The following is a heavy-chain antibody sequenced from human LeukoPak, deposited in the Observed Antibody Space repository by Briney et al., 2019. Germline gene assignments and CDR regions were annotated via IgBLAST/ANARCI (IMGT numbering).Heavy chain of an antibody. V-gene: IGHV4-59*08. CDR1: GGSISSSY. Sequence: SETLSLTCSVSGGSISSSYWSWIRQPPGKGLEWIGYIYCSGSIHYNPSLKSRVTISIDTSKNQFSLKVSSVTAADTAVYYCARQVTAAAGTIWFDPWGQGNLVTVSS. D-gene: IGHD6-13*01. CDR2: IYCSGSI. J-gene: IGHJ5*02. CDR3: ARQVTAAAGTIWFDP.